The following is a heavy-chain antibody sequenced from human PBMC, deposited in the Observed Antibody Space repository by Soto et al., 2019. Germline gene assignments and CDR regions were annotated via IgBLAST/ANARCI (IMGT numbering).Heavy chain of an antibody. CDR2: FDPEDADT. D-gene: IGHD3-10*01. CDR1: GYTLTELS. J-gene: IGHJ4*02. Sequence: ASVKVSCKVSGYTLTELSMHWVRQAPGKGLEWMGGFDPEDADTIYAQKFQGRVTMTEDTSTDTAYMELSNLRSEDTAVYYCATLKSDLGLSGNYFNYFDYWGQGSLVTVSS. V-gene: IGHV1-24*01. CDR3: ATLKSDLGLSGNYFNYFDY.